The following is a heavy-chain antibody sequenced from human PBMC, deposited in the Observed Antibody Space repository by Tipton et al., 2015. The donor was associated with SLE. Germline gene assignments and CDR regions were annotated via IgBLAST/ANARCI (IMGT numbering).Heavy chain of an antibody. Sequence: TLSLTCTVSGGSISSSSYYWGWIRQPPGKGLEWIGSIYYSGSTYYNPSLKSRVTISVDTSKNQFSLKLSSVTAADTAVYYCARATTAIAPFDNWGQGTLVTVSS. D-gene: IGHD2-2*02. CDR2: IYYSGST. CDR3: ARATTAIAPFDN. CDR1: GGSISSSSYY. V-gene: IGHV4-39*07. J-gene: IGHJ4*02.